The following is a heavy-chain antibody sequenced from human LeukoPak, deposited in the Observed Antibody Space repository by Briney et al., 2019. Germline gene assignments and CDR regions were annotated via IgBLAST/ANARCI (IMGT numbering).Heavy chain of an antibody. CDR1: GFSFGNYA. D-gene: IGHD2-21*01. V-gene: IGHV3-23*01. CDR2: ISGTGGAT. CDR3: VKDPRDTYGTNWFVS. Sequence: AGGSLRLSCVASGFSFGNYAMSWVRQAPGKGLQWVSQISGTGGATWYAGFARDRFTISRDNSKKTLYLQMSGLRVEDTAMYYCVKDPRDTYGTNWFVSWGQGTLLIVSS. J-gene: IGHJ5*01.